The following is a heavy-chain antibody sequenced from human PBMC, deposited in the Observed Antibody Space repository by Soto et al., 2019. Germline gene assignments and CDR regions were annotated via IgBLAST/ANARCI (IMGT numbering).Heavy chain of an antibody. CDR3: ARGDTVTISYFDY. Sequence: PSETLSLTCAVYGGSFSGYYWSWIRQPPGKGLEWIGEINHSGSTNYNPSLKSRVTISVDTSKNQFSLKLSSVTAADTAVYYCARGDTVTISYFDYWGQGTLVTVSS. V-gene: IGHV4-34*01. J-gene: IGHJ4*02. D-gene: IGHD4-4*01. CDR2: INHSGST. CDR1: GGSFSGYY.